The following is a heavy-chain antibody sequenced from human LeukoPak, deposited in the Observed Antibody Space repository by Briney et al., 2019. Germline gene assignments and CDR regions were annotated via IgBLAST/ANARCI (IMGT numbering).Heavy chain of an antibody. CDR1: GFTFSSYK. J-gene: IGHJ4*02. D-gene: IGHD5-18*01. CDR2: ISSSGSTI. V-gene: IGHV3-48*03. Sequence: GGSLRLSCAASGFTFSSYKMNWVRQAPGKGLEWVSYISSSGSTIYYADSVKGRFTISRDNAKNSLYLQMNSLRAEDTAVYYCARGDTAMVPDYGGQGTLVTVSS. CDR3: ARGDTAMVPDY.